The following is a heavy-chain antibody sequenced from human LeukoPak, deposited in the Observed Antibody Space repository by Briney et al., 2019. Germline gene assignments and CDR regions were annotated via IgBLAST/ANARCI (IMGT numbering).Heavy chain of an antibody. V-gene: IGHV3-23*01. CDR1: GFTFSSYA. CDR2: ISGSGGST. CDR3: AKDALPWYYYDSSGYYFDY. Sequence: GGSPRLSCAASGFTFSSYAMSWVRQAPGKGLEWVSAISGSGGSTYYADSVKGRFTISRDNSKNTLYLQMNSLRAEDTAVYYCAKDALPWYYYDSSGYYFDYWGQGTLVTVSS. J-gene: IGHJ4*02. D-gene: IGHD3-22*01.